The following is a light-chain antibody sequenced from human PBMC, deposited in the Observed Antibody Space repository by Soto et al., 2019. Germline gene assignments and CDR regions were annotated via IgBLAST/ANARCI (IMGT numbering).Light chain of an antibody. CDR1: QRITRY. J-gene: IGKJ1*01. CDR3: QQAYNNPRT. CDR2: AAS. V-gene: IGKV1-39*01. Sequence: DIQMTQSPSSLSASVGDTVTITCRASQRITRYLNWYHQKHGKAPALLIYAASKLLGGAPSRFPGSGSRTDFPLTITDLQPEDFATYFCQQAYNNPRTFGQGTRVEL.